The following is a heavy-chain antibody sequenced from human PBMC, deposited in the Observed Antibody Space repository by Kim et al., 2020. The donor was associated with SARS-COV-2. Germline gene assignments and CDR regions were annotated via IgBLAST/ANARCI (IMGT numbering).Heavy chain of an antibody. CDR1: GFTSSTYAFNAYA. CDR3: ARYRRPFSYGYDAFDI. Sequence: GGSLRLSCAASGFTSSTYAFNAYAMDWVRQAPGKGLEWVSVITGNADSTYYADSVKGRFTISRDNSKNTVYLQMSSLRADDTAVYFCARYRRPFSYGYDAFDIWGQGTMVTVAS. D-gene: IGHD3-16*01. J-gene: IGHJ3*02. CDR2: ITGNADST. V-gene: IGHV3-23*01.